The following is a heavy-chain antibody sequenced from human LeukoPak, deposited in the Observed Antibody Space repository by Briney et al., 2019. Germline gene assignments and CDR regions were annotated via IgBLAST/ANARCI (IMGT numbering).Heavy chain of an antibody. D-gene: IGHD3-10*01. CDR2: INPNSAAS. CDR3: ARDFYGSRPGAFDY. J-gene: IGHJ4*02. Sequence: ASVKVSCKASGYTFTGYYMHWVRQAPGQGLEWMGQINPNSAASHYAQKFQDRVTMTSDTPINMAYMELRSLRSDDTAVYYCARDFYGSRPGAFDYWGQGTLITVSS. V-gene: IGHV1-2*06. CDR1: GYTFTGYY.